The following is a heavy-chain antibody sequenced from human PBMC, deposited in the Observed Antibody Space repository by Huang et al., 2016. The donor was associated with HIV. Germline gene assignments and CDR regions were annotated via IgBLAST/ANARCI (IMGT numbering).Heavy chain of an antibody. J-gene: IGHJ4*02. Sequence: QVQLEQWGAGLLKASETLSLTCAVYGGSLSGYYWNWLRQAPGKGLEGVGEINHSGNTNYNPSLKSRVNMSVDTSKSQFSLYLTSLSAADTGTYFCARRYNSRRDYWGRGTLVTVHS. CDR3: ARRYNSRRDY. D-gene: IGHD3-22*01. CDR1: GGSLSGYY. V-gene: IGHV4-34*02. CDR2: INHSGNT.